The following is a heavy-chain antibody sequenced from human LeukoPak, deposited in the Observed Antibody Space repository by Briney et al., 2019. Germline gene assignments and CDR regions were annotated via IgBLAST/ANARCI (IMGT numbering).Heavy chain of an antibody. CDR1: GGSISSSSYY. V-gene: IGHV4-39*01. D-gene: IGHD3-22*01. CDR3: ARPQTDSSGYYYAFPFDP. J-gene: IGHJ5*02. Sequence: PSETLSLTCAVSGGSISSSSYYWGWIRQPPGKGLEWIGSIYYSGSTYYNPSLKSRVTISVDTSKNQFSLKLSSVTAADTAVYYCARPQTDSSGYYYAFPFDPWGQGTLVTVSS. CDR2: IYYSGST.